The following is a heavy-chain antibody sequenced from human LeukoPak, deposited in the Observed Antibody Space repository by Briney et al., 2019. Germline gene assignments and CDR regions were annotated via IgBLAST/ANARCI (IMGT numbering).Heavy chain of an antibody. J-gene: IGHJ6*03. CDR2: IYHSGST. CDR3: ARAHTGPYYYYMDV. Sequence: PSETLSLTCAVSGYSISSGYYWGWIRQPPGKGLEWIGSIYHSGSTYYNPSLKSRVTISVDTSKNQFSLKLSSVTAADTAVYYCARAHTGPYYYYMDVWGKGTTVTVSS. CDR1: GYSISSGYY. V-gene: IGHV4-38-2*01. D-gene: IGHD5-18*01.